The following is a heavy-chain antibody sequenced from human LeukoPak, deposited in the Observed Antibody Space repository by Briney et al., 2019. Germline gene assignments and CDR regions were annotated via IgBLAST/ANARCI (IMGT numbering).Heavy chain of an antibody. CDR1: GFTFRTYW. V-gene: IGHV3-30-3*01. Sequence: PGGSLRLSCAVSGFTFRTYWMHWVRQAPGKGLEWVAVISYDGSNKYYADSVKGRFTISRDNSKNTLYLQMNSLRAEDTAVYYCASYYDSSGYGFDCWGQGTLVTVSS. D-gene: IGHD3-22*01. CDR2: ISYDGSNK. CDR3: ASYYDSSGYGFDC. J-gene: IGHJ4*02.